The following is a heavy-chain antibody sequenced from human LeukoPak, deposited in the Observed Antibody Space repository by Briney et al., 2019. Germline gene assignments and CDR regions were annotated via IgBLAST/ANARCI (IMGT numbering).Heavy chain of an antibody. J-gene: IGHJ4*02. D-gene: IGHD4-23*01. V-gene: IGHV3-23*01. CDR3: AKDSVRSGGWFYFDN. CDR2: ISASSKNT. CDR1: GFIFSSLD. Sequence: PGGSLRLSCAASGFIFSSLDMGWVRQAPGKGLEWVSGISASSKNTFYADSVKSRFTISRDNSKNTVYLQMSSLRAEDTAIYYCAKDSVRSGGWFYFDNWGQGTLVSVSS.